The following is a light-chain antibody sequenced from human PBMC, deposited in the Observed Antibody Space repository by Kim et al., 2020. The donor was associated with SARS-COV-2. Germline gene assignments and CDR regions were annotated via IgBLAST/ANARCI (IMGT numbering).Light chain of an antibody. Sequence: SPGERATLSCRASQSVNRNLAWYHQKPGQAPRLLIYGASIRPPGTPGRFSGSGSGTEFTLSISSVQSADFAIYYCQHYNNWPPWTFGQGTKVDIK. CDR1: QSVNRN. CDR2: GAS. J-gene: IGKJ1*01. CDR3: QHYNNWPPWT. V-gene: IGKV3-15*01.